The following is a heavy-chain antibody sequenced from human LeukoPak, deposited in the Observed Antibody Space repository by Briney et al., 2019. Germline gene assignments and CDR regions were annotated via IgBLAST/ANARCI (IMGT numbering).Heavy chain of an antibody. CDR3: ASCSSSWGSSDY. D-gene: IGHD6-13*01. V-gene: IGHV4-59*01. J-gene: IGHJ4*02. Sequence: SETLSLTCTVPGGSISSYYWSWIRQPPGKGLEWSGYIYYSGSTNYNPSLKSRATISVDTSKNQFSLKLSSVTAAGTAVYYWASCSSSWGSSDYWGRGTLVTVSS. CDR1: GGSISSYY. CDR2: IYYSGST.